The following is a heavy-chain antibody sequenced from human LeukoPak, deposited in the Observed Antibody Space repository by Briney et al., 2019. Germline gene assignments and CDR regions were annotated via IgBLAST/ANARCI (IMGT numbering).Heavy chain of an antibody. V-gene: IGHV1-18*01. D-gene: IGHD3-22*01. J-gene: IGHJ5*02. CDR2: ISVYNGNT. CDR3: ARDINGYYYDSHGYYPTDL. CDR1: GYIFTSYG. Sequence: GASVKVSCKASGYIFTSYGISWVRQAPGQGLEWMGWISVYNGNTNYPQRLQGRVTMTTDISTTTAYMELRSLRSDDTAVYYCARDINGYYYDSHGYYPTDLWGQGTLVTVSS.